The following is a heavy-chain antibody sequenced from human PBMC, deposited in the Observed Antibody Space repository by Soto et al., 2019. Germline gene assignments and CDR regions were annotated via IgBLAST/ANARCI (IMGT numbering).Heavy chain of an antibody. D-gene: IGHD2-15*01. J-gene: IGHJ4*02. CDR1: GGSVSSGSYY. Sequence: SETLSLTCTASGGSVSSGSYYWSWIRQPPGKGLEWIGYIHYSGSTNYNPSLKSRVTISVDTSKNQFSLKLSSVTAADTAVYYCERGGGNANFDYWGQGTLVTVSS. CDR2: IHYSGST. CDR3: ERGGGNANFDY. V-gene: IGHV4-61*01.